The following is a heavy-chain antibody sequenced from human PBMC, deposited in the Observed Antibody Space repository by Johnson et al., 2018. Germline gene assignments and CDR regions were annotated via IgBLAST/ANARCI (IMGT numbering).Heavy chain of an antibody. CDR1: GFTFSSYS. V-gene: IGHV3-30*03. Sequence: QVQLVQSGGGLVQPGGSLRLSCAASGFTFSSYSMNWVRQAPGKGLEWVAVISDDGSNKFYEESVKGRFTISRDNAKNSLYLQMNSLRAGDTAVYYCARADIIVDYGMDVWGRGTTVTVSS. CDR2: ISDDGSNK. D-gene: IGHD2-15*01. J-gene: IGHJ6*02. CDR3: ARADIIVDYGMDV.